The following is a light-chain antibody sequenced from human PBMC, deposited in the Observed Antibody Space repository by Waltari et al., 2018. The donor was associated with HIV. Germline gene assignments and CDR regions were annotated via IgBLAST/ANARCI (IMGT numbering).Light chain of an antibody. V-gene: IGLV1-47*01. CDR3: AVWDESLDGWL. J-gene: IGLJ3*02. CDR1: SSNIARNY. Sequence: PGQRITISCSGSSSNIARNYVYWYKQFPGATPKVLIYKDNERPSGVPDRISGSKSGTSASLLISGLRSDDEADYYCAVWDESLDGWLFGGGTKLTVL. CDR2: KDN.